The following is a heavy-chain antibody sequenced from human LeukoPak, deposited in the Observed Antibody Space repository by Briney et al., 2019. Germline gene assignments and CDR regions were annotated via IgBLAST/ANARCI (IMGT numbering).Heavy chain of an antibody. CDR3: TRAAWAYCYRGSCPWGAFDV. CDR2: ISHDGTNE. V-gene: IGHV3-30*04. D-gene: IGHD2/OR15-2a*01. CDR1: GFTLSSYS. Sequence: GRSLRLASAASGFTLSSYSLHWVRQAPDKGLEWVAAISHDGTNEFYADSVKGRFTISRDISENTVFLQMNSLRVEDTAVYYCTRAAWAYCYRGSCPWGAFDVWGQGTMVTVSS. J-gene: IGHJ3*01.